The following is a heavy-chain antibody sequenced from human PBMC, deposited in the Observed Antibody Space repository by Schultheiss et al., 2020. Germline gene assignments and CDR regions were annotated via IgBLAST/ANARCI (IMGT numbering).Heavy chain of an antibody. Sequence: GGSLRLSCAASGFTFSSYSMNWVRQAPGKGLEWVSYISSSSSTIYYADSVKGRFTISRDNAKNSLYLQMNSLRDEDTAVYYCARSEYQLLWGVKGRNWYFDLWGRGTLVTVSS. D-gene: IGHD2-2*01. V-gene: IGHV3-48*02. J-gene: IGHJ2*01. CDR2: ISSSSSTI. CDR1: GFTFSSYS. CDR3: ARSEYQLLWGVKGRNWYFDL.